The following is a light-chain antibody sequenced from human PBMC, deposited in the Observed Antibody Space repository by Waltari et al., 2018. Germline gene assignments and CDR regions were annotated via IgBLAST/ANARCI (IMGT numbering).Light chain of an antibody. CDR2: QAS. V-gene: IGKV1-5*03. Sequence: DIQMTQSPSTLSASVGDRVTITCRASPSISKWLAWYQQKPGKAPKLLLYQASSLESGVPSRFSGSASGTDFTLTISGLQPDDFATYYCQQYHTFSTFGQGTKVDIK. J-gene: IGKJ1*01. CDR3: QQYHTFST. CDR1: PSISKW.